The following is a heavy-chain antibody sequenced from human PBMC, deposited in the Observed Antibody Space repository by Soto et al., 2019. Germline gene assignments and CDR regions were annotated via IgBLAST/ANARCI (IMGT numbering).Heavy chain of an antibody. CDR1: GFLVNYYD. V-gene: IGHV3-23*01. Sequence: SLRLSCAFSGFLVNYYDLSWVRQAPGKGLEWVSGMSGVDDSKSYADSVKGRLTISRDNAQNTLFLQMNNLRVADTATYYCARRTSHGRTSHGTYSDSWGQGTLVIVSS. D-gene: IGHD1-26*01. J-gene: IGHJ4*02. CDR2: MSGVDDSK. CDR3: ARRTSHGRTSHGTYSDS.